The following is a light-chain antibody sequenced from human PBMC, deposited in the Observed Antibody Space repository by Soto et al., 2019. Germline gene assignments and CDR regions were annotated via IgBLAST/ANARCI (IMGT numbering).Light chain of an antibody. CDR3: GSWDSSLSAYV. V-gene: IGLV1-51*01. Sequence: SVLTQPPSVCASPGQKVTISCYGSSSNIGGNSVSWYQQLPGTAPKLLIYDDNKRPSGIPDRFSGSKSGTSATLGITGFQTGDEADDYCGSWDSSLSAYVFGTGTKVTVL. CDR1: SSNIGGNS. CDR2: DDN. J-gene: IGLJ1*01.